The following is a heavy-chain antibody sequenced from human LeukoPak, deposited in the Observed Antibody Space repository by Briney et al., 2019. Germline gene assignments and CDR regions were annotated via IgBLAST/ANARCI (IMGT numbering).Heavy chain of an antibody. V-gene: IGHV4-59*01. CDR1: GGSISSYY. CDR3: ARVVGLRWYYYGMDV. Sequence: SETLSLTCTVSGGSISSYYWSWIRQPPGKGLEWIGYIYYSGSTNYNPSLKSRVTISVDTSKNQISLKLSSVTAADTAVYYCARVVGLRWYYYGMDVWGQGTTVTVSS. CDR2: IYYSGST. D-gene: IGHD4-23*01. J-gene: IGHJ6*02.